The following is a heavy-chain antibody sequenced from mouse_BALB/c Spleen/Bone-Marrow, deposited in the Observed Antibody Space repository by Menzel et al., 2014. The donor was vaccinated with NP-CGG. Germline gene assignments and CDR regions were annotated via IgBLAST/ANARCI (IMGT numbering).Heavy chain of an antibody. J-gene: IGHJ3*01. CDR1: GFNIKDTY. Sequence: EVKLMESGAELVKPGASVKLSCTASGFNIKDTYMHWVKQRPEQGLEWIGRIDPANGNTKYDPKFQGKATITADTSSNTAYLQHSSLTSEDTAVYYCARNTQFAYWGQGTLVTVSA. CDR2: IDPANGNT. CDR3: ARNTQFAY. V-gene: IGHV14-3*02. D-gene: IGHD5-1-1*01.